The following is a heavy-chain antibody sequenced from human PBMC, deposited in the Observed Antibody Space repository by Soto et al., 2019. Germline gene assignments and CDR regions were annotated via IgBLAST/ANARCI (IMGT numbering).Heavy chain of an antibody. CDR2: IKSKTDGGTT. D-gene: IGHD3-10*01. CDR1: GFTFSNAW. Sequence: GGSMRLSCAASGFTFSNAWMSWVRQATGKGLEWVGRIKSKTDGGTTDYAAPVRGRFTISRDDSKNTLYLQMNSLKTEDTAVYYCTTDTYGSGSYNSPDYYGMDVWGQGTTVTVSS. V-gene: IGHV3-15*01. CDR3: TTDTYGSGSYNSPDYYGMDV. J-gene: IGHJ6*02.